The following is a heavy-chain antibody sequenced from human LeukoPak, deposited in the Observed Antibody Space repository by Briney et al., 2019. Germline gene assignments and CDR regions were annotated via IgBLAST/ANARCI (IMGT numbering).Heavy chain of an antibody. CDR3: ARDYDSSGYDSRLDY. D-gene: IGHD3-22*01. Sequence: PGGSLRLSCAASGFTFSSYGMHWVRQAPGKGLEWVANIKQDGSEKNHVDSVKGRFTISRDNAKNSLFLQMNSLRAEDTAVYYCARDYDSSGYDSRLDYWGQGTLVTVSS. CDR2: IKQDGSEK. CDR1: GFTFSSYG. J-gene: IGHJ4*02. V-gene: IGHV3-7*01.